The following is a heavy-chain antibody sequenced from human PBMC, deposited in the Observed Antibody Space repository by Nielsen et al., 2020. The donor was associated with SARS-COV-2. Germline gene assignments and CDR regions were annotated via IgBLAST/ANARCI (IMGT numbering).Heavy chain of an antibody. D-gene: IGHD1-26*01. CDR1: GFTFSDYY. J-gene: IGHJ3*02. V-gene: IGHV3-11*01. Sequence: LKISCAAFGFTFSDYYMGWIRHAPGRGLEWISYITSTGSIKKYSDSVKGRFTVSRDNARNLVYLQMNSLRAEDTALYYCAKWTDAFDIWGQGTMVTVSS. CDR2: ITSTGSIK. CDR3: AKWTDAFDI.